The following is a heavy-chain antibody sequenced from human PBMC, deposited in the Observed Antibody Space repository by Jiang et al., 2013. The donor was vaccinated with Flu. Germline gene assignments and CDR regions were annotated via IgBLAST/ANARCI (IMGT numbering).Heavy chain of an antibody. CDR3: ARDTSAYYYFDS. CDR2: INHSGST. CDR1: GGSFSGYH. J-gene: IGHJ4*02. Sequence: LLKPSETLSLTCAVYGGSFSGYHWSWIRQAPGKGLEWIGEINHSGSTNYNPSLKSRVTISVDTSKNQFSLKLTSVTAADTAIYYCARDTSAYYYFDSWGQGTLVTVSS. V-gene: IGHV4-34*01. D-gene: IGHD5-12*01.